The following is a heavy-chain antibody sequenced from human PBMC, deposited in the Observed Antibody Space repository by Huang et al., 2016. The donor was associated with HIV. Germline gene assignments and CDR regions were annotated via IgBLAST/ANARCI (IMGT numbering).Heavy chain of an antibody. CDR3: AKPYSGSSNQVFDY. J-gene: IGHJ4*02. D-gene: IGHD1-26*01. V-gene: IGHV3-23*01. CDR1: GFTFNIYA. Sequence: EVRLLESGGRLVQSGESLRLSCAASGFTFNIYAMSWGRQGPGKGLEWVAGISASGDTKNYPDSVKGRFTISRDNSRSILYLQMNSLGVEATAMYYCAKPYSGSSNQVFDYWGQGTLVTVSS. CDR2: ISASGDTK.